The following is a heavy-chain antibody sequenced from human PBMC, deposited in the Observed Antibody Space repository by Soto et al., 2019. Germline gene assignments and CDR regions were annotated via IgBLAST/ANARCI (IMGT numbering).Heavy chain of an antibody. CDR2: ISYDGSNK. CDR3: ARSIAARCMDV. Sequence: GGSLRLSCAASGFTFSSYAMHWVRQAPGKGLEWVAVISYDGSNKYYADSVKGRLTISRDNSKNTLYLQMNSLRAEDTAVYYCARSIAARCMDVWGQGTTVTVSS. V-gene: IGHV3-30-3*01. J-gene: IGHJ6*02. D-gene: IGHD6-6*01. CDR1: GFTFSSYA.